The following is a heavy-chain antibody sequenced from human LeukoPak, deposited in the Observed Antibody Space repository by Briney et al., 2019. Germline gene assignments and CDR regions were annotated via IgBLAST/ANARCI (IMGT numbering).Heavy chain of an antibody. Sequence: SETLSLTCTVSGGSISSYYWSWIRQPPGKGLEWIGYIYYSGSTNYNPSLKSRVTISVDTSKNQFSLKLSPVTAADTAVYYCARSYGYSVLYYFDYWGQGTLVTVSS. CDR1: GGSISSYY. D-gene: IGHD1-26*01. J-gene: IGHJ4*02. CDR2: IYYSGST. V-gene: IGHV4-59*01. CDR3: ARSYGYSVLYYFDY.